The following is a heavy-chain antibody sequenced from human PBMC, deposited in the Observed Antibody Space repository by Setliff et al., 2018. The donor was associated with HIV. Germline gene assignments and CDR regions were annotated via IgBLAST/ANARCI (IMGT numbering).Heavy chain of an antibody. D-gene: IGHD3-3*01. CDR2: VHKSVNT. J-gene: IGHJ4*02. V-gene: IGHV4-59*01. CDR3: ARESARAALDY. CDR1: GASINMNY. Sequence: SETLSLTCTVSGASINMNYWSWIRQTPGQGLEWIGYVHKSVNTHYNPSPKSRVTMSGDASKNQFSLSLISVTAADTAVYYCARESARAALDYLGQGILVTVSS.